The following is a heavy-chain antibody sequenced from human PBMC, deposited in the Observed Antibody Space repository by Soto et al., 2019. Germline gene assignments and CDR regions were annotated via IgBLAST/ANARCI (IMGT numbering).Heavy chain of an antibody. D-gene: IGHD6-13*01. Sequence: GGSLRLSCAASGFTFSSYWMHWVRQAPGKGLVWVSRINSDGSSTSYADSVKGRFTIPRDNAKNTLYLQMNSLRAEDTAVYYCARDKAAAGTLNWFDPWGQGTLVTVSS. CDR3: ARDKAAAGTLNWFDP. CDR2: INSDGSST. CDR1: GFTFSSYW. V-gene: IGHV3-74*01. J-gene: IGHJ5*02.